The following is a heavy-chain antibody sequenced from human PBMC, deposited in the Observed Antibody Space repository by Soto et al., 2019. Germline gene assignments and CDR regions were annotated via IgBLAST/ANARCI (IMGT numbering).Heavy chain of an antibody. CDR3: ARHPTIARFEKGLDV. CDR1: GGSISSGGYS. D-gene: IGHD1-1*01. V-gene: IGHV4-30-2*01. J-gene: IGHJ6*02. Sequence: SETLSLTCAVSGGSISSGGYSWSWIRQPPGKGLEWIGYMYHSGSTYYSPSLDRRVTLSVDTAKDQVSLKLTSVTPADTAVYYCARHPTIARFEKGLDVWGQGTMVTVS. CDR2: MYHSGST.